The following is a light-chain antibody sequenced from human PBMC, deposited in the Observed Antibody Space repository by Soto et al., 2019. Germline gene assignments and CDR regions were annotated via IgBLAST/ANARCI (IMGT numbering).Light chain of an antibody. J-gene: IGLJ1*01. CDR2: EVS. V-gene: IGLV2-14*01. Sequence: QSALTQPASVSGAPGQSITISCTGTSSDVGGYNYVSWYQQHPGKAPKLMIYEVSNRPSGVSNRFSGSKSGNTASLTISGLQAEDEADYYCSSYTSSSTPHVFGTGTKLTVL. CDR3: SSYTSSSTPHV. CDR1: SSDVGGYNY.